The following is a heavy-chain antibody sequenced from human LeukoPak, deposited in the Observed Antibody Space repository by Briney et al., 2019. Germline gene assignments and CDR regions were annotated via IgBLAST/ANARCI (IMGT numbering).Heavy chain of an antibody. J-gene: IGHJ3*02. V-gene: IGHV4-59*12. CDR3: ARDKGSGPKNDAFDI. CDR1: GGSISSYY. Sequence: SETLSLTCTVSGGSISSYYWSWIRQPPGKGLEWIGYIYYSGSTNYNPSLKSRVTISVDTSKNQFSLKLSSVTAADTAVYYRARDKGSGPKNDAFDIWGQGTMVTVSS. CDR2: IYYSGST. D-gene: IGHD5-12*01.